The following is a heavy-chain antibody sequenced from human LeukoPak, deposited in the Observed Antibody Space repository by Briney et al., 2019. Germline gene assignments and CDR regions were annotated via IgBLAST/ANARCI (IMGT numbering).Heavy chain of an antibody. J-gene: IGHJ5*02. CDR2: IYYSGST. CDR3: AREDYTNWFDP. CDR1: GGSLSSGDYY. V-gene: IGHV4-30-4*01. D-gene: IGHD3-3*01. Sequence: SETLSLTCTVSGGSLSSGDYYWRWIRQPPGKGLEWIGYIYYSGSTYYNPSLKSRVTISVDTSKNQFSLKLSSVTAADTAVYYCAREDYTNWFDPWGQGTLVTVSS.